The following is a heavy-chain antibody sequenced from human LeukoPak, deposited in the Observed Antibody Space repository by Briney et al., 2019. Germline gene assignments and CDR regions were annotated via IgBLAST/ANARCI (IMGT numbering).Heavy chain of an antibody. CDR2: IKQDGSEK. CDR3: ARETEMANLDY. J-gene: IGHJ4*02. D-gene: IGHD5-24*01. CDR1: GFTFSNYW. V-gene: IGHV3-7*04. Sequence: GGSLRLSCAVSGFTFSNYWMNWVRQAPGKGLEWVANIKQDGSEKYYVDSVKGRFTISRDNAKKSLYLQMNSLRAEDTAVYYCARETEMANLDYWGQGTLVTVSS.